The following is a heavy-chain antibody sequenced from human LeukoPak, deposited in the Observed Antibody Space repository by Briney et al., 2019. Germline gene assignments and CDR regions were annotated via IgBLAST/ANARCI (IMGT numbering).Heavy chain of an antibody. Sequence: GGSLRLSCAASGFTFSSRWMSWVRQAPGKGLEWVANINRDGSEKNYVDSVTGRLTISRDNGKNSLYLQMNSLRAEDTAVYYCATYDFWSGYSLGYWGQGTLVTVSS. CDR3: ATYDFWSGYSLGY. CDR1: GFTFSSRW. V-gene: IGHV3-7*01. J-gene: IGHJ4*02. CDR2: INRDGSEK. D-gene: IGHD3-3*01.